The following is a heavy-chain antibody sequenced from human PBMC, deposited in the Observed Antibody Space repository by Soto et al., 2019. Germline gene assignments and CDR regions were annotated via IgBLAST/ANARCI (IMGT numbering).Heavy chain of an antibody. CDR1: GFTFSSYA. Sequence: VQLVESGGGVVQPGRSLRLSCAASGFTFSSYAMHWVRQAPGKGLEWVAVISYDGSNKYYADSVKGRFTISRDNSKNTLYLQMNSLRAEDTAVYYCARSKVGATTLYFQHWGQGTLVTVSS. J-gene: IGHJ1*01. D-gene: IGHD1-26*01. V-gene: IGHV3-30-3*01. CDR3: ARSKVGATTLYFQH. CDR2: ISYDGSNK.